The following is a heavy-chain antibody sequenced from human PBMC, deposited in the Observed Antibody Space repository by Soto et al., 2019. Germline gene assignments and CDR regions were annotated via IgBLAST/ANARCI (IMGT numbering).Heavy chain of an antibody. Sequence: EVQLVESGGDLVQPGRSLRLSCAASGFTFEDYPMHWVRQPPGKGLEWVSGISWNSENIGYADSVKGRFTISRDNAKKSLYLPMSGLRAEHTALYFCVKGGLTGIFGLVYDGVNVWGRGTMVTVSS. V-gene: IGHV3-9*01. CDR1: GFTFEDYP. CDR2: ISWNSENI. CDR3: VKGGLTGIFGLVYDGVNV. D-gene: IGHD3-3*01. J-gene: IGHJ3*01.